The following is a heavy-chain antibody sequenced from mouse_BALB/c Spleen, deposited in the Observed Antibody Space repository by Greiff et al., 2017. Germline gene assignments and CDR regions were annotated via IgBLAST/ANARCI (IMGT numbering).Heavy chain of an antibody. Sequence: EVLLVESGGGLVQPGGSRKLSCAASGFTFSSFGMHWVRQAPEKGLEWVAYISSGSSTIYYADTVKGRITIARDNPKNTLFLQMTSLKSEDTALYYCARGDDYSAWFDYWGQGTLVTVSA. CDR1: GFTFSSFG. V-gene: IGHV5-17*02. J-gene: IGHJ3*01. CDR2: ISSGSSTI. D-gene: IGHD2-4*01. CDR3: ARGDDYSAWFDY.